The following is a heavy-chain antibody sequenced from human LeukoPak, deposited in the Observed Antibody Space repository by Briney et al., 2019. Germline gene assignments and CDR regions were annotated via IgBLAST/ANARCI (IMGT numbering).Heavy chain of an antibody. V-gene: IGHV4-34*01. D-gene: IGHD5-18*01. Sequence: SSETLSLTCAVYGGSFSGYYWGWIRQPPGKGLEWIGEINHSGSTNYNPSLKSRVTISVDTSKNQFSLKLSSVTAADTAVYYCARLGYSYGSFDYWGQGTLVTVSS. J-gene: IGHJ4*02. CDR2: INHSGST. CDR1: GGSFSGYY. CDR3: ARLGYSYGSFDY.